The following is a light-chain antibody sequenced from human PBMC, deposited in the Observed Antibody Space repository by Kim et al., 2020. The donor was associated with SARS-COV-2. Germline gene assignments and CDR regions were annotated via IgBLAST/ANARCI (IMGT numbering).Light chain of an antibody. CDR1: PPNIGMNY. CDR2: KNN. J-gene: IGLJ3*02. V-gene: IGLV1-47*01. CDR3: AAWDDSLRGCV. Sequence: GQRVTISCSGDPPNIGMNYVYCYQKLPGTAPKVLIYKNNQRASGVPDRFSGSKSGTAASLAISGLRSEDEADYYCAAWDDSLRGCVFGGGTKLTVL.